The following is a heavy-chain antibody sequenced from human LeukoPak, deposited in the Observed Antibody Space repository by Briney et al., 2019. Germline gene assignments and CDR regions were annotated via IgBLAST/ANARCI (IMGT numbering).Heavy chain of an antibody. J-gene: IGHJ4*02. CDR2: VNQNVNEK. Sequence: PGGTLSLSCAASGLTFSSFSMSCVRRAPGEGLERGANVNQNVNEKHYVASVKGRSPLSRTNTRTSLPRQLNLLRAQAPAGYSVARLGAYYDYDYWGQGTMVTVSS. V-gene: IGHV3-7*05. D-gene: IGHD5-12*01. CDR3: ARLGAYYDYDY. CDR1: GLTFSSFS.